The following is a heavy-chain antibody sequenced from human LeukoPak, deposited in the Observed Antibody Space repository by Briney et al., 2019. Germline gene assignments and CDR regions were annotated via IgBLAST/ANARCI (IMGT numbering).Heavy chain of an antibody. CDR1: GFTFSDYY. Sequence: GGSLRLSCAASGFTFSDYYMSWIRQAPGKGLEWVSYISSSGSTIYYADSVKGRFTISRDNAKNSLYLQMNSLRAEDTAVYYCARDHYVFGGIAARSPVPDWGQGTLVTVSS. V-gene: IGHV3-11*04. CDR3: ARDHYVFGGIAARSPVPD. D-gene: IGHD6-6*01. CDR2: ISSSGSTI. J-gene: IGHJ4*02.